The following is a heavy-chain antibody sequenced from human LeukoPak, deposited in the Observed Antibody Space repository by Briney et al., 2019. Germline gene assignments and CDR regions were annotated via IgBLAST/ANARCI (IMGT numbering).Heavy chain of an antibody. CDR2: ISWNSGSI. V-gene: IGHV3-9*01. D-gene: IGHD3-22*01. CDR1: GFTFDDYA. Sequence: PGGSLRLSCAASGFTFDDYAMHWVRQAPGKGLEWVSGISWNSGSIGYADSVKGRFTISRDNAKNSLYLQMNSLRAEDTALYYCAKVRNYYDSSGYSYYFDYWGQGTLVTVSS. J-gene: IGHJ4*02. CDR3: AKVRNYYDSSGYSYYFDY.